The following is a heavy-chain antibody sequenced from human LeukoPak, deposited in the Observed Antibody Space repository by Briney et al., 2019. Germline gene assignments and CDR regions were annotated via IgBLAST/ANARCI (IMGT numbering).Heavy chain of an antibody. Sequence: SETLSLTCTVSGGSISSYYWNWVRQPPGKGLEWIGYIYYSGSTNYNPSLKSRVTISADTSKNQFSLTLSSVTAADTAVYSCARGYGFFDYWGQGTLVTVSS. CDR2: IYYSGST. D-gene: IGHD4-17*01. V-gene: IGHV4-59*01. CDR1: GGSISSYY. CDR3: ARGYGFFDY. J-gene: IGHJ4*02.